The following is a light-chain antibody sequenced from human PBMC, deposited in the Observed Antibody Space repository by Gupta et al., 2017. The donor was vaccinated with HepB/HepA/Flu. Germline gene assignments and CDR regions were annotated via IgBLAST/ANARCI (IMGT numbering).Light chain of an antibody. Sequence: QSALTQPPSVSGSPGQSVTIPCTGTSSDIGSYTRVSWYQQSPGTAPKLIIYEVDNRPSGVPDRFSGSKSGNTASLTISGLQTEDEADYYCSSYTTSNTYVFGIGTKVTVL. CDR3: SSYTTSNTYV. J-gene: IGLJ1*01. CDR1: SSDIGSYTR. V-gene: IGLV2-18*02. CDR2: EVD.